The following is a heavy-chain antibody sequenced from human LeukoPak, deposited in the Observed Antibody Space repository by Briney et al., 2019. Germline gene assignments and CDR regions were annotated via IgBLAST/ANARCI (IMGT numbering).Heavy chain of an antibody. Sequence: GGSLRLSCAASGFTFSSYSMNWVRQAPGKGLEWVSSISSSSSYIYYADSVKGRFTISRDNAKDSLYLQMNSLRAEDTAVYYCAREVWVAVAGHWFDPWGQGTLVTVSS. V-gene: IGHV3-21*01. J-gene: IGHJ5*02. D-gene: IGHD6-19*01. CDR2: ISSSSSYI. CDR1: GFTFSSYS. CDR3: AREVWVAVAGHWFDP.